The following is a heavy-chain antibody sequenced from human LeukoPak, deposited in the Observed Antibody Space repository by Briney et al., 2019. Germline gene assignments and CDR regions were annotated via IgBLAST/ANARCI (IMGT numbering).Heavy chain of an antibody. Sequence: GGSLRLSCAASGFTFSSYGMSWVRQAPGKGLEWVSAISGSGGSTYYADSVKGRFTISRDNSKNTLYLQMNSLRAEDTALYYCAKPTSGSSSLFDYWGQGTLVTVSS. D-gene: IGHD1-26*01. CDR1: GFTFSSYG. V-gene: IGHV3-23*01. J-gene: IGHJ4*02. CDR2: ISGSGGST. CDR3: AKPTSGSSSLFDY.